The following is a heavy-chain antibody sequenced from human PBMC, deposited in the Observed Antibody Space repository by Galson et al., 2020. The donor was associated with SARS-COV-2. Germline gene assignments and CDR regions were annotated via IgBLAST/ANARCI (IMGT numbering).Heavy chain of an antibody. J-gene: IGHJ5*02. CDR2: IIP. CDR3: ASAPKYCTSTICFLRRFDP. D-gene: IGHD2-2*01. V-gene: IGHV1-69*13. Sequence: GASVKVSCKTSGDTFSNYDITWVRQAPGQGLEWMGGIIPNYAQNFQGRVTMTADESKNTLFLQMTSLRVEDTAVYYCASAPKYCTSTICFLRRFDPWGQGTLVTVSS. CDR1: GDTFSNYD.